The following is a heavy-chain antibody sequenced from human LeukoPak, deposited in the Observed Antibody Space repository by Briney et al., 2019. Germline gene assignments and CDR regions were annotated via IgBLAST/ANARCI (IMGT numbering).Heavy chain of an antibody. CDR1: GFTFSSYE. V-gene: IGHV3-48*03. CDR3: ARGSSSWGKGWFDP. Sequence: GGSLRLSCAASGFTFSSYEMNWVRQAPGKGLEWVSYISSSGSTIYYADSVKGRFTISRDNAKNPLYLQMNSLRAEDTAVYYCARGSSSWGKGWFDPWGQGTLVTVSS. CDR2: ISSSGSTI. D-gene: IGHD6-13*01. J-gene: IGHJ5*02.